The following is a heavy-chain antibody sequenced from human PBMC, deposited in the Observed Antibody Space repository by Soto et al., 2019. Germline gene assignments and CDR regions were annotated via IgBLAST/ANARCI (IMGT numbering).Heavy chain of an antibody. D-gene: IGHD1-26*01. V-gene: IGHV2-5*02. CDR1: GFSLTTDGEG. Sequence: QSTLKESGPTLVKSTQTLTLTCSFSGFSLTTDGEGVGWVRQSPGEDLEWLALIYWDDDERYSPSLKTRLTITKDISRNQVVLVMTNMEPVDTGTYFCAHSRNLITEDAQVGDFDYWGQG. CDR3: AHSRNLITEDAQVGDFDY. J-gene: IGHJ4*02. CDR2: IYWDDDE.